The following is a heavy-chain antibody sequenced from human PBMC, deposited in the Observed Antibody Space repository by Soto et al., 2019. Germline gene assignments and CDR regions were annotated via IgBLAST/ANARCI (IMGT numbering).Heavy chain of an antibody. CDR1: GFTFSSYA. CDR3: AKLIWFGELFIEDY. D-gene: IGHD3-10*01. J-gene: IGHJ4*02. CDR2: ISGSGGST. V-gene: IGHV3-23*01. Sequence: GGSLRLSCAASGFTFSSYAMSWVRQAPGKGLEWVSAISGSGGSTYYADSVKGRFTISRDNSKNTLYLQMNSLRAEDTAVYYCAKLIWFGELFIEDYWGQGTLVTVSS.